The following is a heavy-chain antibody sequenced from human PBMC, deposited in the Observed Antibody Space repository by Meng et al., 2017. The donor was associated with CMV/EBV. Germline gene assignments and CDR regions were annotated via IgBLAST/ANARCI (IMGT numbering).Heavy chain of an antibody. D-gene: IGHD1-14*01. V-gene: IGHV3-74*03. J-gene: IGHJ5*01. CDR2: IDTDGTVT. CDR3: VRDLVGNRDS. CDR1: GFTFSDYW. Sequence: EVHLVESGGGLVRPGGSLRLSCADSGFTFSDYWMHWVRQAPGEGPVWVSRIDTDGTVTSYAESVRGRFTISRDNSKNTLYLQMNDLRAGDSGVYYCVRDLVGNRDSWGHGTLVTVSS.